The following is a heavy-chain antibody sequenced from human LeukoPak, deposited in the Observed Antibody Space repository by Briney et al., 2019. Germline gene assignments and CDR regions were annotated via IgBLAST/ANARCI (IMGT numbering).Heavy chain of an antibody. Sequence: PSETLSLTCTVSGGSISSSSYHWGWIRQPPGTGLEWIGSIYYSGSTYYNPSLKSRVTISVDTSKNQFSLKLSSVTAADTAVYYCARVGSNSSGWYGVDWGQGTLVTVSS. D-gene: IGHD6-19*01. V-gene: IGHV4-39*07. CDR3: ARVGSNSSGWYGVD. J-gene: IGHJ4*02. CDR1: GGSISSSSYH. CDR2: IYYSGST.